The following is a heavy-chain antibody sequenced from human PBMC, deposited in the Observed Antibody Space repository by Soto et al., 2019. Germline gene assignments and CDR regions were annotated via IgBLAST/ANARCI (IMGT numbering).Heavy chain of an antibody. J-gene: IGHJ6*02. CDR1: GGTFSSYA. Sequence: ASVKGSCKASGGTFSSYAIIWVRQAPGQGLEWMGWINPNSGGTNYAQKFQGWVTMTRDTSISTAYMELSRLRSDDTAVYYCARSREPPKQNYGMDVWGQGTTVTVSS. D-gene: IGHD1-1*01. CDR3: ARSREPPKQNYGMDV. CDR2: INPNSGGT. V-gene: IGHV1-2*04.